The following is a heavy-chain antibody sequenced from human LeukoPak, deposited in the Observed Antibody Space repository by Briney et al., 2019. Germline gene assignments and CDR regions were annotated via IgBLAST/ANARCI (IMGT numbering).Heavy chain of an antibody. J-gene: IGHJ6*02. CDR2: IYDSGST. Sequence: PSETLSLTCTVSGVSISGYYWTWIRQPPGKGLEWIGDIYDSGSTRYNTSLESRVTISVDTSKNQFSLKLSSVTAADTAVYYCAKGGSTNFYYGDVWGQGTTVTVSS. D-gene: IGHD2/OR15-2a*01. CDR1: GVSISGYY. CDR3: AKGGSTNFYYGDV. V-gene: IGHV4-59*01.